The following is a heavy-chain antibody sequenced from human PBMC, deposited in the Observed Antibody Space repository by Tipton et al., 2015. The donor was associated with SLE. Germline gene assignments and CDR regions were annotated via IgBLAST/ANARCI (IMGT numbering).Heavy chain of an antibody. V-gene: IGHV4-61*02. CDR3: ARERDIAAAEYYFDY. Sequence: TLSLTCTVSGASISSGTYYWSWIRQPAGKGLEWIGRIYTTGGTNYNPSLKSRVTISVDTSKNQFSLKLSSVTAADTAVYYCARERDIAAAEYYFDYWGQGTLVPVSS. D-gene: IGHD6-13*01. CDR1: GASISSGTYY. J-gene: IGHJ4*02. CDR2: IYTTGGT.